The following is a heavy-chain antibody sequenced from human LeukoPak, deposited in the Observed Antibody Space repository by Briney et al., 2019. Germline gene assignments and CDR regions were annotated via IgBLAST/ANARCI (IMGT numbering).Heavy chain of an antibody. CDR1: GFXFGDYA. V-gene: IGHV3-49*04. D-gene: IGHD2-15*01. J-gene: IGHJ4*02. Sequence: PGGSLRLSCTASGFXFGDYAMSWVRQAPGKGLEWVGFIRSKAYGGTTEYAASVKGGFTISRDDSKSIAYLQMNSLKTEDTAVYYCTRYHPLSEVVAATPGNFDYWGQGTLVTVSS. CDR3: TRYHPLSEVVAATPGNFDY. CDR2: IRSKAYGGTT.